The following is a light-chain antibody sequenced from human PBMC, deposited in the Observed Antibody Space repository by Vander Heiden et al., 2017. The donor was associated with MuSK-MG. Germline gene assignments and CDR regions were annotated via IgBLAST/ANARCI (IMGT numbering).Light chain of an antibody. J-gene: IGKJ1*01. Sequence: DIVMTQSPDSLAVSLGERATINYLAWYQQKPGQPPNLLFYWASTRESGVPDRFSGSGSGTDFTLTISSLQTEDVAIYYCQQYYSTPWTFGQGTKVEIK. V-gene: IGKV4-1*01. CDR2: WAS. CDR3: QQYYSTPWT.